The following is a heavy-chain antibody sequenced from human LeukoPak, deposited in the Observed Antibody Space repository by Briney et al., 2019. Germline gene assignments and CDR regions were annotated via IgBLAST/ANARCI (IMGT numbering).Heavy chain of an antibody. V-gene: IGHV4-31*03. CDR1: GGSISSGGYY. D-gene: IGHD3-16*01. Sequence: SETLSLTCTVSGGSISSGGYYWSWIRQHPGKGLEWIGYIYYSGSTYYNPSLKSRVTISVDTSKNQFSLKLSSVTAADTAVYHCARGGHYGMDVWGQGTTVTVSS. CDR2: IYYSGST. CDR3: ARGGHYGMDV. J-gene: IGHJ6*02.